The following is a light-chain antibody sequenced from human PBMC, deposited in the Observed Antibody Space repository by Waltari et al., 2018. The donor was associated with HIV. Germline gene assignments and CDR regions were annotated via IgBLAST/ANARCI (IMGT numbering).Light chain of an antibody. CDR1: GSNIENNY. Sequence: QSMLTQPPSVSAAPGQRVTISCSGSGSNIENNYISWYQQLPGTAPKLLNSENNKRPSGIPDRFSGSKSGSSATLGITGLQTGDEANYYCGTWDSSQSAWVFGGGTRLTVL. CDR2: ENN. J-gene: IGLJ3*02. V-gene: IGLV1-51*02. CDR3: GTWDSSQSAWV.